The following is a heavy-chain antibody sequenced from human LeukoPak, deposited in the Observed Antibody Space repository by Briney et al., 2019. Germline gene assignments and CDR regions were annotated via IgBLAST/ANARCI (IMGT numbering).Heavy chain of an antibody. CDR2: INHSGST. CDR1: GGSFSGYY. CDR3: ARGLTEYYYDSSGYYPKYYFDY. Sequence: SETLSLTCAVYGGSFSGYYWSWIRQPPGKGLEWIGEINHSGSTNYNPSLKSRVTISVDTSKNQFSLKLSSVTAADTAVYYCARGLTEYYYDSSGYYPKYYFDYWGQGTLVTVSS. J-gene: IGHJ4*02. V-gene: IGHV4-34*01. D-gene: IGHD3-22*01.